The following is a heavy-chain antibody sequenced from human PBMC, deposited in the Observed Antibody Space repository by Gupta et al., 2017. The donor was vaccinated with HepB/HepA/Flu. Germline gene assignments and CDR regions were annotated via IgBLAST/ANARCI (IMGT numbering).Heavy chain of an antibody. CDR1: GFSRTNSGMG. Sequence: QVTLKESGPVLVTPTETLTVTCAVSGFSRTNSGMGVSWFRQPPGKALEWLAHIYSNDEKSYSTTLKSRLTISKDTSKSQVVLTMTNMDPVDTATYYCARYESSGYYYGYWGQGTLVTVSS. D-gene: IGHD3-22*01. J-gene: IGHJ4*02. V-gene: IGHV2-26*01. CDR3: ARYESSGYYYGY. CDR2: IYSNDEK.